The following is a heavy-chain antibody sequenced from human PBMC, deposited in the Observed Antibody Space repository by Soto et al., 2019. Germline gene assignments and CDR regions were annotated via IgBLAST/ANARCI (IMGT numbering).Heavy chain of an antibody. CDR2: IYPSDSDT. J-gene: IGHJ4*02. CDR1: GYTFTSYW. D-gene: IGHD5-12*01. Sequence: GESLKISCKGSGYTFTSYWIGWVRQVPGKGLEWMGIIYPSDSDTRYSPSFQGQVTISADKSLSTTYLHWSSLKASDTAIYYCARLQGYSGYDSSYWGQGTLVTVSS. V-gene: IGHV5-51*01. CDR3: ARLQGYSGYDSSY.